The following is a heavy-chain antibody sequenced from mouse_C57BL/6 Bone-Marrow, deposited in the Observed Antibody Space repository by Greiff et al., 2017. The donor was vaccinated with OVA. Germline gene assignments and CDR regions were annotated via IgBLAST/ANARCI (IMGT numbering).Heavy chain of an antibody. D-gene: IGHD1-1*01. J-gene: IGHJ1*03. CDR2: IYPRSGNT. Sequence: VQLQQSGAELARPGASVKLSCKASGYTFTSYGISWVKQRTGQGLEWIGEIYPRSGNTYYNEKFKGKATLTADKSSSTAYMELRSLTSEDSAVYFCARAETTVEDWYFDVWGKGTTVTVSS. CDR1: GYTFTSYG. CDR3: ARAETTVEDWYFDV. V-gene: IGHV1-81*01.